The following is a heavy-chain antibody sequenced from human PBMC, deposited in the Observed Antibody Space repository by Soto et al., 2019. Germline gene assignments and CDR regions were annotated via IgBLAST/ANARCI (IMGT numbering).Heavy chain of an antibody. J-gene: IGHJ2*01. CDR3: ATTAVYYDSSGYYYLGYFDL. CDR2: ISGSGGST. D-gene: IGHD3-22*01. V-gene: IGHV3-23*01. Sequence: EVQLLESGGGLVQPGGSLRLSCAASGFTFSSYAMSWVRQAPGKGLEWVSAISGSGGSTYYADSVKGRFTISRDNSKNTLYLQMNSLSAEDTAVYYCATTAVYYDSSGYYYLGYFDLWGRGTLVTVSS. CDR1: GFTFSSYA.